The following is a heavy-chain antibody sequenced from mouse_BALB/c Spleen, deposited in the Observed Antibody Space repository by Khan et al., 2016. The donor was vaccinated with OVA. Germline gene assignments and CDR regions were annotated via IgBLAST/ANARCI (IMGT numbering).Heavy chain of an antibody. J-gene: IGHJ3*01. Sequence: MESGGDLVKPGGSLKLSCAASGFTFSTYGMSWVRQTPDKRLEWVATISTGGSYTYYPDSVKGRFTISRDNAKNTLYLQMSSLKSEDTAMFYCARLAYYYDSEGFAYWGQGTLVTVSA. CDR2: ISTGGSYT. CDR3: ARLAYYYDSEGFAY. CDR1: GFTFSTYG. D-gene: IGHD1-1*01. V-gene: IGHV5-6*01.